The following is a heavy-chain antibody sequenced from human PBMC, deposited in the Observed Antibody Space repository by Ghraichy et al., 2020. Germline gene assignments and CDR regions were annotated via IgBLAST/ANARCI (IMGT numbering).Heavy chain of an antibody. CDR2: ISYSGST. CDR1: AGPMSRHY. CDR3: ASGHRSGYFPHYHYYYTMDF. V-gene: IGHV4-59*11. D-gene: IGHD3-22*01. Sequence: SETLSLTCTFSAGPMSRHYYTCLLQPPRKGLEWFRKISYSGSTNYNPSLKSRVTLSADTSTNQFSLKLSSVTAADTAVYYCASGHRSGYFPHYHYYYTMDFWCQGGKVTVS. J-gene: IGHJ6*02.